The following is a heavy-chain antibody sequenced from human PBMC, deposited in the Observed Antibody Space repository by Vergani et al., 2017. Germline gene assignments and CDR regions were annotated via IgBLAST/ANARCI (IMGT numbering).Heavy chain of an antibody. J-gene: IGHJ4*02. V-gene: IGHV4-31*03. CDR2: IFYSGST. CDR3: ARSRSATGTTDYFDY. D-gene: IGHD4-17*01. Sequence: QVQLQESGPGLVKPSQTLSLTCTVSGGSISSGSYYWSWIRQHPGKGLEWIGYIFYSGSTYYNPSLKSRVTISVDTSKNQFSLNLNSVTAADTAVYFCARSRSATGTTDYFDYWGQGTLVTVSS. CDR1: GGSISSGSYY.